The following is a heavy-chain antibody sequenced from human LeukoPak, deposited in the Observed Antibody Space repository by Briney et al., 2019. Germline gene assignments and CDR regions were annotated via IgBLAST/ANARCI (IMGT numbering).Heavy chain of an antibody. CDR2: ISPNGVIT. Sequence: GGTLRLSCAASGFTFSSHGMNWVRQAPGKGLEWVSGISPNGVITYYADSVKGRFTISRDNSKGTVYLQMNSLRPEDTAVYYCAKDDAWLQYGNWGRGTLVTVSS. J-gene: IGHJ4*02. D-gene: IGHD5-24*01. V-gene: IGHV3-23*01. CDR1: GFTFSSHG. CDR3: AKDDAWLQYGN.